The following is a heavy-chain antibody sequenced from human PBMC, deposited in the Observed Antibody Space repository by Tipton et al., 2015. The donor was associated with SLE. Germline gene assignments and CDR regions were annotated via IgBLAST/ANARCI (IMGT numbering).Heavy chain of an antibody. V-gene: IGHV3-74*01. Sequence: SLRLSCVASGFTFSNYWMHWVRQVPGKGPVWVSRINNDGSSTSYADSVKGRFTISRDNAESTLYLQLSSLRAEDTAVYYCARTHCGAECRYAGEASLTHRKFDYWGQGTLATVSS. CDR2: INNDGSST. CDR1: GFTFSNYW. CDR3: ARTHCGAECRYAGEASLTHRKFDY. J-gene: IGHJ4*02. D-gene: IGHD2-21*01.